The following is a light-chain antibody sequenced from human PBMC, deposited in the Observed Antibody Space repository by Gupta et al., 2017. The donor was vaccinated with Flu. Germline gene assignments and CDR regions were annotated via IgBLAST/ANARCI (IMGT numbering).Light chain of an antibody. CDR2: DVT. CDR3: CSYGATYL. Sequence: SALPQPPSGSGSPGQSVAISRHRTTNQLGHYHLLPWYQEHPGTAPKPMIYDVTERPSGVPDRFSGSKSGTTASLTISGLQAEDEADYYCCSYGATYLFGGGTKLTVL. J-gene: IGLJ2*01. V-gene: IGLV2-11*01. CDR1: TNQLGHYHL.